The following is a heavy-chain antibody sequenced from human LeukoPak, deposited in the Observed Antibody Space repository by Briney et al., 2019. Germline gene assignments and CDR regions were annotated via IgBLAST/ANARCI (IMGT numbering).Heavy chain of an antibody. CDR2: ISAYNGNT. D-gene: IGHD3-3*01. J-gene: IGHJ3*02. CDR1: GYTFTSYG. Sequence: ASVKVSCKASGYTFTSYGISWVRQAPGQGLEWMGWISAYNGNTNYAQKLQGRVTMTTDTSTSTAYMELSSLRSEDTAVYYCARGRRITIFGVVIRRPNAFDIWGQGTMVTVSS. V-gene: IGHV1-18*01. CDR3: ARGRRITIFGVVIRRPNAFDI.